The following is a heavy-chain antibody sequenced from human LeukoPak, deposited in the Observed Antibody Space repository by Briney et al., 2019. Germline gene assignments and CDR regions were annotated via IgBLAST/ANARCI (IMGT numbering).Heavy chain of an antibody. CDR1: GFTFSSYS. D-gene: IGHD3-3*01. CDR3: VRDDYDFWSGYQRYFEF. J-gene: IGHJ4*02. CDR2: ISSSGDTI. Sequence: GGSLRLSCAASGFTFSSYSMNWVRQAPGKGLEWVSYISSSGDTIYYADSVKGRFTISRDDAKNSLYLQMNSLRAEDTAVYYCVRDDYDFWSGYQRYFEFWGQGTLVTVSS. V-gene: IGHV3-48*01.